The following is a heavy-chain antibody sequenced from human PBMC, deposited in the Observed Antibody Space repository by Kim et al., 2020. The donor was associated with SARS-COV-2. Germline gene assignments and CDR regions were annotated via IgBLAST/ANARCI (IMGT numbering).Heavy chain of an antibody. Sequence: GGSLRLSCAASGFTFSSYDMSWVRQAPGKGLEWVSFIYAGGTVTYYADSVKGRFTISRDNSKNTMYLQMNSLGAEDTAIYYCARGRGTYPRKYFDYWGQG. CDR3: ARGRGTYPRKYFDY. J-gene: IGHJ4*02. CDR2: IYAGGTVT. CDR1: GFTFSSYD. V-gene: IGHV3-23*03. D-gene: IGHD1-26*01.